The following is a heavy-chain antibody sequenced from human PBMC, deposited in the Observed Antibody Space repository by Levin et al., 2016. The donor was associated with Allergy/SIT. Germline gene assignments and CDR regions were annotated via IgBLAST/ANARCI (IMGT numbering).Heavy chain of an antibody. CDR3: ATRQWTIRG. J-gene: IGHJ4*02. V-gene: IGHV3-23*01. D-gene: IGHD3/OR15-3a*01. CDR1: GFTFSNFA. Sequence: GESLKISCAASGFTFSNFAMIWVRQAPGKGLEWVSGIRESGDRTYYADSVKGRFTISRDNSKNTLSLQMNSLGVEDTAVYYCATRQWTIRGWGQGTLVTVSS. CDR2: IRESGDRT.